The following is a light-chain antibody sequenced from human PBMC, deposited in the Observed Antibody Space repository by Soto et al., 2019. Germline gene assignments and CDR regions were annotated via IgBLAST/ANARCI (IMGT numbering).Light chain of an antibody. V-gene: IGKV3-11*01. CDR1: QSVGSY. CDR2: GAS. Sequence: ETVLTQSPDTLSLSPGERVTLSCRASQSVGSYLVWYQQKPGQAPRLLIYGASNRATGIPARFSGSGSGTDFTLTISSLEPEDFAVYYCQQYNNWPPYTFGQGTKLEIK. J-gene: IGKJ2*01. CDR3: QQYNNWPPYT.